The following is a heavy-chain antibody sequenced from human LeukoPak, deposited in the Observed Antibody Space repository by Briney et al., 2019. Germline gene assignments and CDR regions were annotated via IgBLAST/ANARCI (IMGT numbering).Heavy chain of an antibody. D-gene: IGHD2-15*01. CDR2: IIPIFGTA. V-gene: IGHV1-69*13. CDR1: VGTLSSYA. CDR3: ARGRLPGYCSGGSCRATGAFDI. J-gene: IGHJ3*02. Sequence: ASVKVSCKASVGTLSSYAISWVRQAPGQGREWMGGIIPIFGTANYAQKLQGRVTITADESTSTAYMELSSLRSEDTAVYYCARGRLPGYCSGGSCRATGAFDIWGQGTMVTVSS.